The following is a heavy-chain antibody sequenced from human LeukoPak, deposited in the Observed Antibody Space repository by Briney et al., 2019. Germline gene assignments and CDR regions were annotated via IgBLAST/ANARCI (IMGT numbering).Heavy chain of an antibody. CDR1: GYSISSGYY. J-gene: IGHJ4*02. D-gene: IGHD3-10*01. Sequence: SETLSLTCAVSGYSISSGYYWGWIRQPPGKGLEWIGSIYHSGSTYYNPSLKSRVTISVDTSKNQFSLKLSSVTAADTAVYYCARAGLSMVRGAIIDYWGQGTLVTVSS. V-gene: IGHV4-38-2*01. CDR2: IYHSGST. CDR3: ARAGLSMVRGAIIDY.